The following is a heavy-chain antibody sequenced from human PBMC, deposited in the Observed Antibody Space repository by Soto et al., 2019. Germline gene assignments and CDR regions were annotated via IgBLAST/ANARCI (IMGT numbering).Heavy chain of an antibody. CDR3: TTDLDSRPGHYYYGMDV. CDR2: IKSKTDGGTT. Sequence: GGSLRLSCAASGSTFSSYDMHWVRQATGKGLEWVGRIKSKTDGGTTDYAAPVKGRFTISRDDSKNTLYLQMNSLKTEDTAVYYCTTDLDSRPGHYYYGMDVWGQGTTVTVS. CDR1: GSTFSSYD. J-gene: IGHJ6*02. D-gene: IGHD6-6*01. V-gene: IGHV3-15*07.